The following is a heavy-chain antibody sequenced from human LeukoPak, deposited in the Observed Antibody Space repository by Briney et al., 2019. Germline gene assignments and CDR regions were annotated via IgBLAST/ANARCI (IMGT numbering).Heavy chain of an antibody. V-gene: IGHV3-23*01. CDR3: AKNPHDSSGLPFDY. CDR2: IGGSGGST. D-gene: IGHD3-22*01. Sequence: PGGSLRLSCAASGFTFSSYAMSWVRQAPGKGLEWVSAIGGSGGSTYYADSVKGRFTISRDNSKNTLYLQMNSLRAEDTAVYYCAKNPHDSSGLPFDYWGQGTLVTVSS. J-gene: IGHJ4*02. CDR1: GFTFSSYA.